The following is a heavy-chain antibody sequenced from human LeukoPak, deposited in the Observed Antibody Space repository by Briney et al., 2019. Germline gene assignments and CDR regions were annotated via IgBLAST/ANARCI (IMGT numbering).Heavy chain of an antibody. D-gene: IGHD3-22*01. Sequence: GGSLRLSCAASGFTFSSYGMHWVRQAPGKGLEWVSYISSGSGHTNYADSLKGRFTISRDNAQNSLFLQMNSLRAEDTAVYYCARGVVIDIWGQGTMGTVSS. V-gene: IGHV3-21*05. CDR1: GFTFSSYG. CDR3: ARGVVIDI. CDR2: ISSGSGHT. J-gene: IGHJ3*02.